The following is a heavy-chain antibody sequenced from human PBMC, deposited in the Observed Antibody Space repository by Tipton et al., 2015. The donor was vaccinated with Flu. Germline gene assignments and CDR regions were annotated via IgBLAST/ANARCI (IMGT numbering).Heavy chain of an antibody. CDR1: GGTFSSYA. Sequence: QSGAEVKKPGSSVKVSCKASGGTFSSYATSWVRQAPGQGLEWMGGIIPIFGTANYAQKFQGRVTITADESTSTAYMELSSLRSEDTAVYYCARGGRYYDFWSGYWEWLFDYWGQGTLVTVSS. CDR3: ARGGRYYDFWSGYWEWLFDY. J-gene: IGHJ4*02. D-gene: IGHD3-3*01. CDR2: IIPIFGTA. V-gene: IGHV1-69*01.